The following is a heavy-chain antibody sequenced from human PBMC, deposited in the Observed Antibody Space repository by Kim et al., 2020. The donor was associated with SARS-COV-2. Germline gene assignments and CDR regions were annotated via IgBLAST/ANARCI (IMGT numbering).Heavy chain of an antibody. Sequence: SVKVSCKASGGTFSSYAISWVRQAPGQGLEWMGGIIPIFGTANYAQKFQGRVTITADESTSTAYMELSSLRSEDTAVYYCARAMVRGVIEYYFDYWGQGTLVTVSS. J-gene: IGHJ4*02. CDR2: IIPIFGTA. CDR1: GGTFSSYA. V-gene: IGHV1-69*13. D-gene: IGHD3-10*01. CDR3: ARAMVRGVIEYYFDY.